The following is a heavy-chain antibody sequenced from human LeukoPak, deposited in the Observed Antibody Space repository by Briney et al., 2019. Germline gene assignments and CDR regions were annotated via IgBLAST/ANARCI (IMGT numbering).Heavy chain of an antibody. CDR1: GGSISSGGYS. Sequence: SETLSLTCAVSGGSISSGGYSWSWIRQPPGKGLEWIGYINHSGSTNYNPSLKSRVTISVDTSKNQFSLKLSSVTAADTAVYYCAREPHKVSTHAFDIWGQGTMVTVSS. V-gene: IGHV4-30-2*01. CDR3: AREPHKVSTHAFDI. CDR2: INHSGST. J-gene: IGHJ3*02. D-gene: IGHD1-14*01.